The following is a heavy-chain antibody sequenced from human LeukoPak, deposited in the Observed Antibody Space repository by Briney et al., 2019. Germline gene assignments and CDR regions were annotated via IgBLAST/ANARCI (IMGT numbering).Heavy chain of an antibody. D-gene: IGHD3-3*01. J-gene: IGHJ3*02. CDR3: ASSEWLLSAFDI. V-gene: IGHV4-59*01. CDR1: GFTFSNAW. CDR2: IYYSGST. Sequence: GSLRLSCAASGFTFSNAWMSWVRQAPGKGLEWIGYIYYSGSTNYNPSLKSRVTISVDTSKNQFSLKLSSVTAADTAVYYCASSEWLLSAFDIWGQGTMVTVSS.